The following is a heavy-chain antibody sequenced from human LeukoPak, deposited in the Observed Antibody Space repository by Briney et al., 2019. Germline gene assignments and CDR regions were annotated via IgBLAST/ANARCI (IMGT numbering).Heavy chain of an antibody. D-gene: IGHD2-2*01. CDR1: GFTFGSYA. V-gene: IGHV3-30*04. J-gene: IGHJ5*02. CDR2: ISSVVSHK. Sequence: GGSRRLSCAASGFTFGSYAMHWVRQAPGKVLEWVAVISSVVSHKYYADSVKGRFTISRDNSKTTLYLQMTSLRAEDTAVYYCARGPRYCSSTSCYVNWFDPWGQGTLVTVSS. CDR3: ARGPRYCSSTSCYVNWFDP.